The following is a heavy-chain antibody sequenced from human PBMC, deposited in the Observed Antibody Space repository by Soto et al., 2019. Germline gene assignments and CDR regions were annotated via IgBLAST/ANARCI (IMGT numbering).Heavy chain of an antibody. J-gene: IGHJ6*02. Sequence: QVQLQQWGAGLLKASETLSLTCAVVGDSLRGQSWNWIRQSPGKGLEWIGELDQSGGTNYNPSLKSRAIISDDTSKNQFSLTLTSVTAADTAVYYCAREDSYGWSGASLAVWGQGTTVTVSS. CDR1: GDSLRGQS. CDR2: LDQSGGT. V-gene: IGHV4-34*01. CDR3: AREDSYGWSGASLAV. D-gene: IGHD6-19*01.